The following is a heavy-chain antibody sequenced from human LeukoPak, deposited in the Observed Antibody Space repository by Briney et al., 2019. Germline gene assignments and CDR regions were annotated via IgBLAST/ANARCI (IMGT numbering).Heavy chain of an antibody. CDR2: ISSGSTI. J-gene: IGHJ4*02. V-gene: IGHV3-48*03. CDR3: ARESIAVAGAPFYY. Sequence: GGPLRLSCAASGFTFSSYEMNWVRQAPGKGLEWVSYISSGSTIYDADSVKGRFTISRDNAKNSLYLQMNSLRAEDTAVYYCARESIAVAGAPFYYWGQGTLVTVSS. CDR1: GFTFSSYE. D-gene: IGHD6-19*01.